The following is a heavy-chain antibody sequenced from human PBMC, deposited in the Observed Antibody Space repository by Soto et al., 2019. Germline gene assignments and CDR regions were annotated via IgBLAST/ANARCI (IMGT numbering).Heavy chain of an antibody. J-gene: IGHJ4*02. CDR2: IYHSGST. CDR3: ARIPHYSDSYYMDY. Sequence: PSETLSLTCAVSGGSMSSGGYSWSWIRQPPGKGLEWIGYIYHSGSTYYNPSLKSRVTISVDRSKNQFSLKLSSVTAADTATYYCARIPHYSDSYYMDYWGQGTLVTVSS. D-gene: IGHD2-21*01. CDR1: GGSMSSGGYS. V-gene: IGHV4-30-2*01.